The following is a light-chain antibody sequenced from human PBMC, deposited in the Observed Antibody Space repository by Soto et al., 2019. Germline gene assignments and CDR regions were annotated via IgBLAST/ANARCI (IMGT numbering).Light chain of an antibody. CDR3: YHYNNGTPHST. V-gene: IGKV3-15*01. J-gene: IGKJ4*01. CDR1: QSVGSN. Sequence: EIVMTQSPATLSVSPGDRATLSCRASQSVGSNLAWYQQKPGQAPRLLIYGASTRATGIPARFSGSGSGTEIDLTITIIHPEDVDIAFCYHYNNGTPHSTFGQGTKVEIK. CDR2: GAS.